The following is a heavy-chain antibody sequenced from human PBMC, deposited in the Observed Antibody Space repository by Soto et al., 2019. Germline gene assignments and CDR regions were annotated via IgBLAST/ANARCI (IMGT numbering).Heavy chain of an antibody. V-gene: IGHV4-61*07. Sequence: IWIKKSPGKGLEWIGYIYYSGTTNYNPSLKSRLTMSIDTSKNQFSLNLSSVTAADTSFYYSARRNTSLPTCHCIPADQLIPFPLSW. J-gene: IGHJ5*01. CDR3: ARRNTSLPTCHCIPADQLIPFPLS. D-gene: IGHD6-6*01. CDR2: IYYSGTT.